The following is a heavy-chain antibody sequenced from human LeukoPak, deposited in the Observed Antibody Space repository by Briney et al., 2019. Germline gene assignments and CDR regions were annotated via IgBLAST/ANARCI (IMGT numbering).Heavy chain of an antibody. CDR1: GFTFSSYA. CDR2: ISYDGSNK. V-gene: IGHV3-30-3*01. Sequence: PGGSLRLSCAASGFTFSSYAMYWVRRAPGKGLEWVAVISYDGSNKYYADSVKGRFTISRDNSKNTLYLQINSLRVGDTAVYFCARTDRNTWTQHYYYGMDVWGQGTTVTVSS. CDR3: ARTDRNTWTQHYYYGMDV. J-gene: IGHJ6*02. D-gene: IGHD5-18*01.